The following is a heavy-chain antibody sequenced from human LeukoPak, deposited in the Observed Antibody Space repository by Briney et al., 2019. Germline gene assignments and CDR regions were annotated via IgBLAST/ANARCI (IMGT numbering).Heavy chain of an antibody. Sequence: GGSLRLSCAASGFPLSDYYMSWIRQAPGKGLEWVSYISSSSYTNYADSVKGRFTISRDNAKNSLYLQMNSLRAEDTAVYYCARDAQQYYGMDVWGQGTTVTVSS. CDR2: ISSSSYT. CDR3: ARDAQQYYGMDV. CDR1: GFPLSDYY. D-gene: IGHD6-13*01. V-gene: IGHV3-11*05. J-gene: IGHJ6*02.